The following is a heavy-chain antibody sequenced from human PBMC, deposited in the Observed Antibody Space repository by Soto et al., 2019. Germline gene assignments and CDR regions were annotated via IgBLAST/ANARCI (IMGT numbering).Heavy chain of an antibody. D-gene: IGHD3-10*01. J-gene: IGHJ4*02. CDR2: ISGSGGST. Sequence: EVQLLESGGGLVQPGGSLRLSCAASGFTFSSYGMSWVRQAPGKGLEWVSSISGSGGSTYYADSVKGRFTISRDNSKNTLYLQMSSLRAEDTAGYYCANRNDYGSGSYFPFDHWGQGTLVTVYS. CDR3: ANRNDYGSGSYFPFDH. V-gene: IGHV3-23*01. CDR1: GFTFSSYG.